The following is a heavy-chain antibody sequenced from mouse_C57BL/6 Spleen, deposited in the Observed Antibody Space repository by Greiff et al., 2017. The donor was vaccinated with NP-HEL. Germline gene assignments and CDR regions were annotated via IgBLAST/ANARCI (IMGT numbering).Heavy chain of an antibody. CDR2: IDPSDSYT. CDR3: ARKSSIYYGNLRGYFDV. J-gene: IGHJ1*03. Sequence: QVQLQQSGAELVRPGTSVKLSCKASGYTFTSYWMHWVKQRPGQGLEWIGVIDPSDSYTNYNQKFKGKATLTVDTSSSTAYMQLSSLTSEDSAVYYCARKSSIYYGNLRGYFDVWGTGTTVTVSS. CDR1: GYTFTSYW. V-gene: IGHV1-59*01. D-gene: IGHD2-1*01.